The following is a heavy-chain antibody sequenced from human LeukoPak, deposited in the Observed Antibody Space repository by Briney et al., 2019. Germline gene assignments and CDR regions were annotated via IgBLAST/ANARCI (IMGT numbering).Heavy chain of an antibody. V-gene: IGHV3-30*04. Sequence: PGRSLRLSCAASGFIFSSYPMHWVRQAPGKGLDWVAFVSYDGSRKYYADSVKGRFTILRDNSKNTLHLQMDTLRPDDSALYYCAREDNPLWFDPWGQGTLVTVSS. J-gene: IGHJ5*02. D-gene: IGHD1-1*01. CDR2: VSYDGSRK. CDR3: AREDNPLWFDP. CDR1: GFIFSSYP.